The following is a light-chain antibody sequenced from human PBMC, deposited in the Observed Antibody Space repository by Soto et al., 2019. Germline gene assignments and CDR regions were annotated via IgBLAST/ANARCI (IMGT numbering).Light chain of an antibody. V-gene: IGKV3-20*01. CDR1: QTVGSSY. CDR2: GAS. CDR3: QQYGSSLFT. J-gene: IGKJ4*01. Sequence: EIVLTQSPGTLSLSPGERATLSCRASQTVGSSYLAWYQQKPGQAPRLLIYGASSRATGIPDRFSGSGSGTDFTLTISRLEPEDFAVYYCQQYGSSLFTFGGGTEVEIK.